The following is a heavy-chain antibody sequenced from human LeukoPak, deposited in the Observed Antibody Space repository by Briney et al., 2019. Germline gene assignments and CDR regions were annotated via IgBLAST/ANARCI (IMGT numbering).Heavy chain of an antibody. V-gene: IGHV3-9*01. CDR1: GFTFDDSA. J-gene: IGHJ4*02. D-gene: IGHD2-2*01. CDR3: AKGYCSSISCHADY. Sequence: PGGSLRLSCAASGFTFDDSAMRWVRQAPGKGLGWVSGISWNRGSIGYADSVKGRFTISRDNAKMSLYLQMNSLRAEDTALDYCAKGYCSSISCHADYWGQGTLVTASS. CDR2: ISWNRGSI.